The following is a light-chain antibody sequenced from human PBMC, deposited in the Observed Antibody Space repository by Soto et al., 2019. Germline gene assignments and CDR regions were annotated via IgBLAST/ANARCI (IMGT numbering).Light chain of an antibody. CDR3: QQRRNWVS. CDR2: DTS. J-gene: IGKJ3*01. CDR1: QTVDTY. Sequence: LTQSPGILSLSPGEKATLSCTAGQTVDTYMAWYQQRPGQPPRLLIHDTSHRASGVPARFRGSGSGTDFTLTITSLEPEDFAVYFCQQRRNWVSFGPGTRV. V-gene: IGKV3-11*01.